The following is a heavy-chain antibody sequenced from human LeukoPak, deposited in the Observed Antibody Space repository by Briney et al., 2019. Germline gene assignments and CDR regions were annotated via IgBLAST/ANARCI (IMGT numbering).Heavy chain of an antibody. CDR3: ARGVVAGTGHDDY. V-gene: IGHV4-59*08. Sequence: SETLSLTCTVSGGSISSYYWSWIRQPPGKGLEWIGYIHYSGSTNYNPSLRSRVTISVDTSKNKFSLKLSSVTAADTAVYYCARGVVAGTGHDDYWGQGTLVTVSS. D-gene: IGHD3-22*01. CDR1: GGSISSYY. CDR2: IHYSGST. J-gene: IGHJ4*02.